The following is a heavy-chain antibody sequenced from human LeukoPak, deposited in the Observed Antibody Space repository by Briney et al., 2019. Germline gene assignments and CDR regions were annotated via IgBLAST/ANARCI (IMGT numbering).Heavy chain of an antibody. D-gene: IGHD1-26*01. CDR1: GGSISSYY. CDR3: ARAKVGATSYDAFDI. Sequence: SETLSLTCTVSGGSISSYYWSWIRQPAGKGLEWIGRIYTSGSTNYNPSLKSRVTISVDTSKNQFSLKLSSVTAADTAVYYCARAKVGATSYDAFDIWGQGTMVTVSS. J-gene: IGHJ3*02. CDR2: IYTSGST. V-gene: IGHV4-4*07.